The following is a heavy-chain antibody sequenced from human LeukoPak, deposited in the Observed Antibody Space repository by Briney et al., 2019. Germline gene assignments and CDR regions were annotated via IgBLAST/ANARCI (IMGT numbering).Heavy chain of an antibody. Sequence: SGGSLRLSCAASGFTFSSYWMYWVRQAPGTGLVWVSRINSDGSTTSYADSVKGRFTISRDNAKNTLYLQMNSLRAEDTAVYYCARVGTTSNFYYYYGMDVWGQGTTVTVSS. CDR3: ARVGTTSNFYYYYGMDV. D-gene: IGHD2/OR15-2a*01. J-gene: IGHJ6*02. CDR1: GFTFSSYW. CDR2: INSDGSTT. V-gene: IGHV3-74*01.